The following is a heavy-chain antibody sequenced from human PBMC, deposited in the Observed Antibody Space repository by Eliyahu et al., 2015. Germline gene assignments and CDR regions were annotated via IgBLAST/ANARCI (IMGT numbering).Heavy chain of an antibody. D-gene: IGHD3-22*01. J-gene: IGHJ4*02. V-gene: IGHV3-74*03. CDR1: GFSFSTYW. CDR2: ISSDGRST. CDR3: ARGGYYDSSAFYS. Sequence: EVQLVESGGGLVQPGGSLXXSCAASGFSFSTYWXHWVRQAPGKGLVWVSRISSDGRSTTYADSVKGRFTISRDNAENTLYLQLISLRADDTAVYYCARGGYYDSSAFYSWGQGTLVTVSS.